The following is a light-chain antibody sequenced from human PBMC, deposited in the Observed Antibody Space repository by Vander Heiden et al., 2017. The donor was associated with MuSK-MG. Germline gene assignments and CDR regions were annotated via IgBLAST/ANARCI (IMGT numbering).Light chain of an antibody. J-gene: IGKJ1*01. CDR2: DAS. Sequence: DIQMTQSPSTLSASVGDRVTITCRASQSISSWLAWYQQKPGRAPKLLIYDASTLESGVPSRFSGSGAGTAFTLTISRLQPDDFATYYCQQDNYYSRTFGQGTTVDIK. CDR3: QQDNYYSRT. CDR1: QSISSW. V-gene: IGKV1-5*01.